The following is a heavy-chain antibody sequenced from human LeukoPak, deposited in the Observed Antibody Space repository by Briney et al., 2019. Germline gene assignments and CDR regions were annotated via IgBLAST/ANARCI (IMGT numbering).Heavy chain of an antibody. CDR3: ARHGLSRWELPAPGDY. J-gene: IGHJ4*02. CDR1: GGSISSSSYY. V-gene: IGHV4-39*01. Sequence: SETLSLTCTVSGGSISSSSYYWGWIRQPPGKGLEWIGSIYYSGSTYYNPSLKSRVTISVDTSKNQFSLKLSSVTAADTAVYYCARHGLSRWELPAPGDYWGQGTLVTVSS. D-gene: IGHD1-26*01. CDR2: IYYSGST.